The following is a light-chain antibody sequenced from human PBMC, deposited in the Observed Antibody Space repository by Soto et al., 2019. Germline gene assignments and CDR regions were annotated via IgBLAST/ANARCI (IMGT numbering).Light chain of an antibody. CDR1: QSVSSD. V-gene: IGKV3D-15*01. CDR3: QLYGVSPKT. CDR2: GAS. Sequence: EIVMTQSPATLSVSPGERATLSCRASQSVSSDLAWYQQKPGQAPRLLIYGASTRATGIPARFSGGGSGTEFTLTISSLQSEDFAVYYCQLYGVSPKTFGQGTNVEVK. J-gene: IGKJ1*01.